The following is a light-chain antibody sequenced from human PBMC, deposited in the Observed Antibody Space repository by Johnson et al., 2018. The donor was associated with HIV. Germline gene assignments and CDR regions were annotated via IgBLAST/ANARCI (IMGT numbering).Light chain of an antibody. CDR3: GTWDSSPSGV. CDR2: DNN. V-gene: IGLV1-51*01. J-gene: IGLJ1*01. Sequence: QSVLTQPPSVSAAPGQKVTISCSGSSPNIGNNYVSWYQQLPGTAPKLLIYDNNKRPSGIPDRFSGSKSGTSATLGITGLQTGDEADYYCGTWDSSPSGVFGTGTKVTVL. CDR1: SPNIGNNY.